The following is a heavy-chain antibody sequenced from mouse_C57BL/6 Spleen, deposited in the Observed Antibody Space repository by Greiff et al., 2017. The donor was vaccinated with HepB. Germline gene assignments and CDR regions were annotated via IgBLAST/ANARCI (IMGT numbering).Heavy chain of an antibody. Sequence: EVKLVESGGGLVQPGGSLSLSCAASGFTFTDYYMSWVRQPPGKALEWLGFIRNKANGYTTEYSASVKGRFTISRDNSQSILYLQMNALRAEDSATYYCARLGADGYFFYAMDYWGQGTSVTVSS. CDR1: GFTFTDYY. J-gene: IGHJ4*01. D-gene: IGHD2-3*01. CDR3: ARLGADGYFFYAMDY. CDR2: IRNKANGYTT. V-gene: IGHV7-3*01.